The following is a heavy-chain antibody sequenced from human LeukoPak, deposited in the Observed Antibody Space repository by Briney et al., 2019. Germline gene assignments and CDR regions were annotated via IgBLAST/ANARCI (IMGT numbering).Heavy chain of an antibody. V-gene: IGHV1-2*02. Sequence: ASVKLCCSASGSTFTGYYIDWVRQAPGQGLEWMGWINPKSGGTNYAQKFQGRVTMTRDTSISTASMELSSLRSDDTALYDCARSLRSTTNLFDPWGRGTLVTVSS. D-gene: IGHD2-2*01. CDR2: INPKSGGT. CDR3: ARSLRSTTNLFDP. J-gene: IGHJ5*02. CDR1: GSTFTGYY.